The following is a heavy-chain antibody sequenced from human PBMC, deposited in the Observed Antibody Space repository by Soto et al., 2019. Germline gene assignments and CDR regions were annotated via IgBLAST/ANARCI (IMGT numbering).Heavy chain of an antibody. J-gene: IGHJ6*02. D-gene: IGHD3-22*01. Sequence: PSEILSLTCAVYGGSFSGYYWSWIRQPPGKGLEWIGEINHSGSTNYNPSLKSRVTISVDTSKNQFSLKLSSVTAADTAVYYCTRYYDTSGYYLYYYYYGMDVWGQGTTVTVSS. CDR1: GGSFSGYY. CDR2: INHSGST. V-gene: IGHV4-34*01. CDR3: TRYYDTSGYYLYYYYYGMDV.